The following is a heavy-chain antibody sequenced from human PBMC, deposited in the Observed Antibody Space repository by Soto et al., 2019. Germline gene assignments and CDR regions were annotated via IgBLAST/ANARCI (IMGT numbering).Heavy chain of an antibody. CDR2: ISSDGNNK. CDR1: GFTFRNYA. Sequence: QVQLVESGGGVVHPGGSLRLSCAASGFTFRNYAINWVRQAPGKGLEWVALISSDGNNKYYANSVKGRSTVSRNNSKNTLSLQMNSLTTEDTAVYYCARDDGPLHYWGQGSLVTVSS. D-gene: IGHD2-8*01. V-gene: IGHV3-30-3*01. CDR3: ARDDGPLHY. J-gene: IGHJ4*02.